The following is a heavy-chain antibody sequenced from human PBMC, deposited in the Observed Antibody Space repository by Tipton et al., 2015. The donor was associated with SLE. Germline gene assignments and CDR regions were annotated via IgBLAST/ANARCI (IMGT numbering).Heavy chain of an antibody. D-gene: IGHD4/OR15-4a*01. CDR2: INHSGST. V-gene: IGHV4-34*01. CDR3: AKDPSNYPS. CDR1: GGSFSGYY. Sequence: TLSLTCAVYGGSFSGYYWSWIRQPPGKGLEWIGEINHSGSTNYNPSLKSRVTISVDTSKNQFSLKLSSVTAADTAVYYCAKDPSNYPSWGQGTLVTVSS. J-gene: IGHJ5*02.